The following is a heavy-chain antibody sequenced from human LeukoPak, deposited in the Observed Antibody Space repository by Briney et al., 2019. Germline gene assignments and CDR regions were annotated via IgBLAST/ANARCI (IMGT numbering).Heavy chain of an antibody. D-gene: IGHD6-13*01. CDR1: GFTFSDYF. Sequence: PGRSLRLSCAASGFTFSDYFMHWVRQAPGKGLEWVAIISKDVNTKSYADSVKGRFTISRDNSKNTLDLQMDSLRPDDTAVYYCAKDGDERPYSSSWFLYYYGMDVWGQGTTVTVSS. J-gene: IGHJ6*02. CDR2: ISKDVNTK. CDR3: AKDGDERPYSSSWFLYYYGMDV. V-gene: IGHV3-30*18.